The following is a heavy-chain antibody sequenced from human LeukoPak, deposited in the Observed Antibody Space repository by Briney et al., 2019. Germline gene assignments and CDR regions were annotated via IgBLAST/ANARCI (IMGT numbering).Heavy chain of an antibody. J-gene: IGHJ4*02. CDR3: STYTSGSVSY. D-gene: IGHD6-19*01. CDR1: GFTFSNLW. V-gene: IGHV3-15*01. CDR2: IKSRTDGGAT. Sequence: AGGSLRLACAASGFTFSNLWMTWVRQAPGKGLEWVGRIKSRTDGGATDYAAPVKGRFTISRDDSKNTLYLQMNSLKTEDTAVYYCSTYTSGSVSYWGQETVVTVSS.